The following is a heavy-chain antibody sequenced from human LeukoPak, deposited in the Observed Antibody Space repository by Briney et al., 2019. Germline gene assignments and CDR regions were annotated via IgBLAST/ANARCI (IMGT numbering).Heavy chain of an antibody. CDR1: GFTFSNYA. D-gene: IGHD6-13*01. CDR3: AKEYSSTLPGVYYFDY. J-gene: IGHJ4*02. CDR2: ISGSGGST. Sequence: QPGGSLRLSCAASGFTFSNYAMSWVRQAPGKGLEWVSAISGSGGSTYYADSVKGRFTISRDNSKNTMYLQMNSLRAEDTAVYYCAKEYSSTLPGVYYFDYWGQGTLVTVSS. V-gene: IGHV3-23*01.